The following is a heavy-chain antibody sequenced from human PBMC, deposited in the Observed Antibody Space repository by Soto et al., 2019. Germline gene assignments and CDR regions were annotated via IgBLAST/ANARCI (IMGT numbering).Heavy chain of an antibody. CDR1: GYTFTNYG. J-gene: IGHJ4*02. D-gene: IGHD2-2*01. Sequence: QVQLVQSGAEVKKPGASVKVSCKASGYTFTNYGISWVRQAPGQGLEWMGWISAYNGNTDYAQKLQGRVTMTTDTSTSTAYMELRSPRSDDTAVYYCARVGAYCVSTSCHDYWGQGTLVTVS. CDR2: ISAYNGNT. V-gene: IGHV1-18*01. CDR3: ARVGAYCVSTSCHDY.